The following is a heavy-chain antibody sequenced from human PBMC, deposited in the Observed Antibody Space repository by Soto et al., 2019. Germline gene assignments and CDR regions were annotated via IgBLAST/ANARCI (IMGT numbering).Heavy chain of an antibody. J-gene: IGHJ5*02. CDR1: GGTFSSYT. D-gene: IGHD3-10*01. Sequence: QVQLVQSGAEVKKPGSSVKVSCKACGGTFSSYTISWVRQAPGLGLEWMGRIVPILGIANYAQKFQGRVTITADKSTSTAFMELSSLRSEDTAVYYCARVVGFGELIHWLDPWGQGTLVTVSS. CDR3: ARVVGFGELIHWLDP. V-gene: IGHV1-69*02. CDR2: IVPILGIA.